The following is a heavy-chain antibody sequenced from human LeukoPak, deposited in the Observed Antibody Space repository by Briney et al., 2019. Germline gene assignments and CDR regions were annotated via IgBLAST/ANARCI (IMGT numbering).Heavy chain of an antibody. CDR1: GYTFTGYY. V-gene: IGHV1-2*02. CDR2: INPNSGGT. J-gene: IGHJ1*01. CDR3: TSRSGAEYFQH. Sequence: GASVKVSCKASGYTFTGYYMHWVRQAPGQGLEWMGGINPNSGGTSYAQKFQGRVTMTRDTSISTAYMEVSRLRFDDTAVYYCTSRSGAEYFQHWGQGTLVTVSS.